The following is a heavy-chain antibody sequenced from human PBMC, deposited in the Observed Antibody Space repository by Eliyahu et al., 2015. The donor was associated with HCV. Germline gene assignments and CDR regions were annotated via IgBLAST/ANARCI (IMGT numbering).Heavy chain of an antibody. CDR1: GFSFSIYS. Sequence: EVQLVESGGGLVKPGGSLRLSCAASGFSFSIYSXXWXRQAPGXGLEWVSSISSSSSYTYYPDXVKGRFTISRDNAKNSLYLQMNSLRVEDTAVYYCARDQGYCSGGGCYGGAEETPLNDGFDIWGQGTMVTVSS. CDR3: ARDQGYCSGGGCYGGAEETPLNDGFDI. V-gene: IGHV3-21*06. CDR2: ISSSSSYT. J-gene: IGHJ3*02. D-gene: IGHD2-15*01.